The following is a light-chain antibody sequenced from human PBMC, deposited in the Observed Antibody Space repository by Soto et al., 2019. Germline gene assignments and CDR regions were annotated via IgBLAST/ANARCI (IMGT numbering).Light chain of an antibody. J-gene: IGKJ4*01. V-gene: IGKV3-15*01. CDR3: QQYNNWPPLT. CDR1: QSVSSN. Sequence: EVVITQSPSTLSVSPGERATLSCRASQSVSSNLAWYQQKPGQAPRLLIYGASTRATGIPARFSGSGSGTEFTLTISSLQSEDFAVYYCQQYNNWPPLTFGGGTKVDFK. CDR2: GAS.